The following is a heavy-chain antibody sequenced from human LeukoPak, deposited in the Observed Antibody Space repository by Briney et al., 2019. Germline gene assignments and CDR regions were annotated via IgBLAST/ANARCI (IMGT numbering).Heavy chain of an antibody. J-gene: IGHJ5*02. Sequence: SQTLSLTCTVSGGSISSDIYYWSWIRQPAGKGLEWIGRIYMSGNTNYNLSLKSRLTISVDTSKNQFSLKLSSVTAADTAVYYCAGPRRYCSGGSCYNWFDPWGQGTLVTVSS. CDR2: IYMSGNT. CDR3: AGPRRYCSGGSCYNWFDP. D-gene: IGHD2-15*01. V-gene: IGHV4-61*02. CDR1: GGSISSDIYY.